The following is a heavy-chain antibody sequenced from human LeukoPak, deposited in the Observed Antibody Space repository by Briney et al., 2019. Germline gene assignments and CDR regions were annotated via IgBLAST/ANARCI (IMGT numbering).Heavy chain of an antibody. V-gene: IGHV4-61*02. CDR1: GGSISSGSYY. CDR2: IYTSGST. J-gene: IGHJ4*02. D-gene: IGHD2-2*01. Sequence: SQTLSLTCTVSGGSISSGSYYWSWIRQPAGKGLEWIGRIYTSGSTNYNPSLKSRVTISVDTSKNQFSLKLSSVTAADTAVYYCARHLGRCSSTSCRPMYYFDYWGQGTLVTVSS. CDR3: ARHLGRCSSTSCRPMYYFDY.